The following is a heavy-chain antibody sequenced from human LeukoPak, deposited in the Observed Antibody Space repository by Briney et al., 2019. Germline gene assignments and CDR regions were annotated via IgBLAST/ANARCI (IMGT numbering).Heavy chain of an antibody. CDR3: ARATRSSSTSRRSYYYYGMDV. CDR2: IYYNGNT. V-gene: IGHV4-39*01. Sequence: SETLSLTCTVSGGSIGSNSYYWPWIRQSPGEGLEWIGSIYYNGNTFYNPSLKSRVAISIDTSKNQFSLKLSSVTAADTAVYYCARATRSSSTSRRSYYYYGMDVWGQGTTVTVSS. D-gene: IGHD2-2*01. J-gene: IGHJ6*02. CDR1: GGSIGSNSYY.